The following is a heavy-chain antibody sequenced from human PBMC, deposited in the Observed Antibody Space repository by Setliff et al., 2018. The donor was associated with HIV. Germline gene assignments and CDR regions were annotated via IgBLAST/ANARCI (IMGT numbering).Heavy chain of an antibody. CDR1: GYTFTGYY. D-gene: IGHD3-9*01. Sequence: ASVKVSCKASGYTFTGYYMHWVRQAPGQGLEWMGWINPNSGGTNFAQKLQGRVTLTTDTSTSTAYMELRSLRPDDTAVYYCARHDILTGYYTYFDYWGQGTLVTVSS. V-gene: IGHV1-2*02. CDR3: ARHDILTGYYTYFDY. J-gene: IGHJ4*02. CDR2: INPNSGGT.